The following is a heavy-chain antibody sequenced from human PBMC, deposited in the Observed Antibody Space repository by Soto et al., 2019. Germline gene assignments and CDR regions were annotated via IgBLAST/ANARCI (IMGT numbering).Heavy chain of an antibody. CDR2: INHSGST. Sequence: PSETLSLTCAVYGGSFSGYYWTWIRQPPGTGLEWIGEINHSGSTNYNPSLKSRVTISVDTSKNQFSLKLTSVTAADTAVYYCARGSSQGDYVWGSFRYYYYYGMDVWGQGTTVTVSS. D-gene: IGHD3-16*01. CDR1: GGSFSGYY. J-gene: IGHJ6*02. CDR3: ARGSSQGDYVWGSFRYYYYYGMDV. V-gene: IGHV4-34*01.